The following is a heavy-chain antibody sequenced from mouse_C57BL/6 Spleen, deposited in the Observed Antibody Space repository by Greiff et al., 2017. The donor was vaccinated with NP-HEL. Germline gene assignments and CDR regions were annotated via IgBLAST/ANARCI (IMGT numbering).Heavy chain of an antibody. J-gene: IGHJ3*01. CDR2: ISSGGSTI. Sequence: EVQLVESGGGLVKPGGSLKLSCAASGFTFSDYGMHWVRQAPEKGLEWVAYISSGGSTIYYADTVRGRFTISRDNAKNTLFLQMTSLRSEDTAMYYCADYDWFAYWGQGTLVTVSA. D-gene: IGHD2-4*01. CDR1: GFTFSDYG. V-gene: IGHV5-17*01. CDR3: ADYDWFAY.